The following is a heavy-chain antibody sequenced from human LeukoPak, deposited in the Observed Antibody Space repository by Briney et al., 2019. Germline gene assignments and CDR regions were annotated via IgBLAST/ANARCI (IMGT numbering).Heavy chain of an antibody. CDR1: GGTFSSYA. Sequence: ASVKVSCKASGGTFSSYAISWVRQAPGQGLEWMGGIIPIFGTANYAQKFQGRVTITADESTSTAYMELSSLRSEDTAVYYCARARFDGLGYSGYDCWFDPWGQGTLVTVSS. CDR2: IIPIFGTA. D-gene: IGHD5-12*01. J-gene: IGHJ5*02. CDR3: ARARFDGLGYSGYDCWFDP. V-gene: IGHV1-69*13.